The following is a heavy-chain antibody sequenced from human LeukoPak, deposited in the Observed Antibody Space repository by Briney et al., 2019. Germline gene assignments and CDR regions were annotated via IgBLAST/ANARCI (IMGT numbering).Heavy chain of an antibody. CDR3: VRRYMATSAEDFDY. CDR2: IKQDGSEK. D-gene: IGHD5-24*01. Sequence: GGSLRLPCAASGFTFRRYWMCWVRQAPGKGLEWVANIKQDGSEKYYVDSVKGRFTISRDNAKNSLYLQTNSLRAEDTAVYYCVRRYMATSAEDFDYWGQGTLVTVSS. V-gene: IGHV3-7*01. J-gene: IGHJ4*02. CDR1: GFTFRRYW.